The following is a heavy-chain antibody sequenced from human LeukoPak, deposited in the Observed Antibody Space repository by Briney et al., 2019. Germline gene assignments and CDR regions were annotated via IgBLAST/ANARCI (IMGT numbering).Heavy chain of an antibody. Sequence: PSETLSLTCTVSGGSISSYYWSWIRQPPGKGLEWIGYIYYSGSTNYNPSLKSRVTISVDTSKNQFSLKLSSVTAADTAVYYCARTGYSSGRYSGVGDYWGQGTLVTVSS. CDR1: GGSISSYY. V-gene: IGHV4-59*01. J-gene: IGHJ4*02. CDR3: ARTGYSSGRYSGVGDY. D-gene: IGHD6-19*01. CDR2: IYYSGST.